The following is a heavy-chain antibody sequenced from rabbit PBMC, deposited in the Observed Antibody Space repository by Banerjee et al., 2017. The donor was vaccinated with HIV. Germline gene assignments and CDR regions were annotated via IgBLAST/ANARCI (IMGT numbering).Heavy chain of an antibody. J-gene: IGHJ4*01. V-gene: IGHV1S45*01. CDR1: GFTLSSYW. CDR3: ARDLAGVIGWNFNL. D-gene: IGHD4-1*01. Sequence: QEQLVESGGGLVQPEGSLTLTCKASGFTLSSYWMWWVRQAPGKGLEWIACIGAGSSGTTYYASWAKGRFTISKTSSTTVTLQMPSLTGADTATYFCARDLAGVIGWNFNLWGPGTLVTVS. CDR2: IGAGSSGTT.